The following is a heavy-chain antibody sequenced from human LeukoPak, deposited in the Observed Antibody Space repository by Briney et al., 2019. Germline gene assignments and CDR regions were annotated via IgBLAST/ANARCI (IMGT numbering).Heavy chain of an antibody. CDR2: IYYSGST. V-gene: IGHV4-31*03. J-gene: IGHJ5*02. D-gene: IGHD3-3*01. Sequence: SETLSLTCTVSGGSISSGGYYWSWIRQHPGKGLEWIGYIYYSGSTYYNPSLKSRVTISVDTSKNQFSLKLSSVTAADTAVYYCARRYYDFWSGYSTNWFDPWGQGTLVTVSS. CDR3: ARRYYDFWSGYSTNWFDP. CDR1: GGSISSGGYY.